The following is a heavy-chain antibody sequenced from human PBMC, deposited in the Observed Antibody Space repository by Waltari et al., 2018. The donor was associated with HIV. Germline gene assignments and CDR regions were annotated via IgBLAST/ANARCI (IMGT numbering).Heavy chain of an antibody. CDR3: AKVGLSGRWLLRRPFYFDY. Sequence: LLASGGNLLQPGGSLTLSCAAPAFTFSRYAMTWVRQAPGKGLEWVSGISGSGGDTLFADCVKGRFTISRDASTVYLSMNRLTAEDTAVYYCAKVGLSGRWLLRRPFYFDYWGQGILVTVSS. V-gene: IGHV3-23*01. CDR1: AFTFSRYA. J-gene: IGHJ4*02. CDR2: ISGSGGDT. D-gene: IGHD3-10*01.